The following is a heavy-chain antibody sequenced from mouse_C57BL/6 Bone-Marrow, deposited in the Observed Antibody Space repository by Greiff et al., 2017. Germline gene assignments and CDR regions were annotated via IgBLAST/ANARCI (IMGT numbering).Heavy chain of an antibody. Sequence: VQLVESGAELVRPGTSVKMSCKASGYTFTNYWIGWAKQRPGHGLEWIGDIYPGGGYTNYNEKFKGKATLTADKSSSTAYMQFSSLTSEDSAIYYCARARRYFDYWGQGTTLTVSS. V-gene: IGHV1-63*01. CDR2: IYPGGGYT. J-gene: IGHJ2*01. CDR3: ARARRYFDY. CDR1: GYTFTNYW.